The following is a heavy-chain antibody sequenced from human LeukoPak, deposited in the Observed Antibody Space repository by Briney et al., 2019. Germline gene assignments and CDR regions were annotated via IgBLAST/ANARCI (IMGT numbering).Heavy chain of an antibody. D-gene: IGHD3-3*01. V-gene: IGHV4-59*08. J-gene: IGHJ4*02. Sequence: SETLSLTCTVSGGSISSYYWSWIRQPPGKGLEWIGYIYYSGSTNYNPSLKSRVTISVDTSKNQFSLKLSSVTAADTAVYYCASLYYDFWSGYSDYWGQGTLVTVSS. CDR1: GGSISSYY. CDR3: ASLYYDFWSGYSDY. CDR2: IYYSGST.